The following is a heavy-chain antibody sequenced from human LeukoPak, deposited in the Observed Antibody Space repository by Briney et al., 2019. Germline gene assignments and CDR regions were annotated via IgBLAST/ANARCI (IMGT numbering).Heavy chain of an antibody. D-gene: IGHD3-22*01. CDR2: ISSSSTI. J-gene: IGHJ3*02. Sequence: GGSLRLSCAASGFIVSNNYMFWVRQAPGKGLEWASYISSSSTIYYADSVKGRFTISRDNAKNSLYLQMNSLRDEDTAVYYCARVTTMIVVATGAFDIWGQGTMVTVSS. CDR3: ARVTTMIVVATGAFDI. V-gene: IGHV3-69-1*01. CDR1: GFIVSNNY.